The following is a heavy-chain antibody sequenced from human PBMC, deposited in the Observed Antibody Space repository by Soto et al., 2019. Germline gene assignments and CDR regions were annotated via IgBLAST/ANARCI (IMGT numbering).Heavy chain of an antibody. V-gene: IGHV4-59*01. CDR1: GGSISSYY. CDR3: ARSGYSSPPDY. CDR2: IYYSGST. Sequence: SETLSLTCTVSGGSISSYYWSWIRQPPGKGLEWIGYIYYSGSTNYNPSLKSRVTISVDTSKNQFSLKLSSVTAADTAVYYCARSGYSSPPDYWGQGXLVTVYS. J-gene: IGHJ4*02. D-gene: IGHD5-18*01.